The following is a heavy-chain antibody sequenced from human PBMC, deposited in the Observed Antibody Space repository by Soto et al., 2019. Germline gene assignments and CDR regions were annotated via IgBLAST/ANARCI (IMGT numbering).Heavy chain of an antibody. Sequence: ASVKVACKASGYTYTIDAGRWVRQEKGQRLEWMGWINAGNGNTKYSQKFQGRVTITRDTSASTAYMELSSVTAADTAVYYCARQIFWVVVAATPDLYWFDPWGQGTLVTVSS. J-gene: IGHJ5*02. CDR2: INAGNGNT. V-gene: IGHV1-3*01. CDR1: GYTYTIDA. D-gene: IGHD2-15*01. CDR3: ARQIFWVVVAATPDLYWFDP.